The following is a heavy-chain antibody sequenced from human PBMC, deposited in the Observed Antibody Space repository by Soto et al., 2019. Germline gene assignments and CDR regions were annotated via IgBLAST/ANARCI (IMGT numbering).Heavy chain of an antibody. Sequence: GSVKVSCKASGYSFTKYSIHWVRQAPGQSLEWMGWTNAGNGNTKYSQKFQGRVTITRDTSASTAYMELSSLRSEDTSVYYCGRDSKWDDTSVGMDVWGQGTKVTVSS. V-gene: IGHV1-3*01. CDR1: GYSFTKYS. CDR2: TNAGNGNT. D-gene: IGHD3-22*01. J-gene: IGHJ6*02. CDR3: GRDSKWDDTSVGMDV.